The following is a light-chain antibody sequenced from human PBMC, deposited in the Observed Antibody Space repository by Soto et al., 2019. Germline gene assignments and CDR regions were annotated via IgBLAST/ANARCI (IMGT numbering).Light chain of an antibody. CDR3: SSYSSSGTLFV. Sequence: QSALTQPPSASGFPGQSVTISCTGTSSDVGYYDYVSWYQQHPGKAPKLLIYEVTTRPSGVSTRFSGSKSGNTASLTISGLQAEDEADYHCSSYSSSGTLFVFGTGTKLTVL. CDR2: EVT. CDR1: SSDVGYYDY. V-gene: IGLV2-14*01. J-gene: IGLJ1*01.